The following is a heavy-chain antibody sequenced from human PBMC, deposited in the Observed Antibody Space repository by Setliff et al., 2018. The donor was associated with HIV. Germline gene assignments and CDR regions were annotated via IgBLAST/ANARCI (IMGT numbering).Heavy chain of an antibody. D-gene: IGHD3-9*01. CDR3: ARTMTFYFDSSFSSGPADY. CDR1: GYTFTSHT. J-gene: IGHJ4*02. Sequence: ASVKVSCKASGYTFTSHTIHWVRQAPGQGLEWMGWINTGNGNTKYSQKFQDRVTITRDTSANTAYVELYSLTSEDTAVYFCARTMTFYFDSSFSSGPADYWGLGTLVTVSS. CDR2: INTGNGNT. V-gene: IGHV1-3*04.